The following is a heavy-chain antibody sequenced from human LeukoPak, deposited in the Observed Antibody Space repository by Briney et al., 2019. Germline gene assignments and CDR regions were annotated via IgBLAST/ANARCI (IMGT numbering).Heavy chain of an antibody. CDR1: GFIFNNYA. CDR3: AKDNRRHYTSGPNPDSLH. J-gene: IGHJ4*02. D-gene: IGHD6-19*01. Sequence: GRSLRLSCAGSGFIFNNYAMHWVRQPPGKGLEWVSGISWNSGTIDYADSVRGRFTISRDNAKNSLYLQMDSLRVEDTAFYYCAKDNRRHYTSGPNPDSLHWGQGALVTVSS. CDR2: ISWNSGTI. V-gene: IGHV3-9*01.